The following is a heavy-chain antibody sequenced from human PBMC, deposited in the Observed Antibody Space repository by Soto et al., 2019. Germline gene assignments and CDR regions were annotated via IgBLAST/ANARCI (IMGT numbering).Heavy chain of an antibody. CDR1: GFTFRSYA. V-gene: IGHV3-23*01. Sequence: RLSCAASGFTFRSYAMSWVRQAPGKGLEWVSSISGGGDSTYYADSVTGRFTMSRDSSKNTLYLQMNSLRADDTAVYYCARDRGGDTVSWSASWFDPWGQGTMVTVSS. D-gene: IGHD6-13*01. J-gene: IGHJ5*02. CDR2: ISGGGDST. CDR3: ARDRGGDTVSWSASWFDP.